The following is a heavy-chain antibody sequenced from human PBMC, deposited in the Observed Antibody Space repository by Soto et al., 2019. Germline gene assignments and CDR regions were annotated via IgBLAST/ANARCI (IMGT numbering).Heavy chain of an antibody. Sequence: ASVKVSCKASGYTFTSYGISWVRQAPGQGLEWMGWISAYNGNTNYAQKLQGRVTMTTDTSTSTAYMELRSLRSDDTAVYYCARVDIVVVTAIPYTWFDPWGQGTLVTVS. J-gene: IGHJ5*02. CDR1: GYTFTSYG. CDR2: ISAYNGNT. V-gene: IGHV1-18*01. D-gene: IGHD2-21*02. CDR3: ARVDIVVVTAIPYTWFDP.